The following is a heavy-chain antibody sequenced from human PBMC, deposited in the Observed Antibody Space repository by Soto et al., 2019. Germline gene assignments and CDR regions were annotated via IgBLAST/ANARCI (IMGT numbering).Heavy chain of an antibody. V-gene: IGHV3-72*01. D-gene: IGHD2-8*01. CDR1: GFPFGDFG. J-gene: IGHJ4*02. CDR2: IRKKGNSYTT. Sequence: GGSLRLSCAASGFPFGDFGMHWLRQAPGKGLEWVGRIRKKGNSYTTEYAATVKGRFTISRDDSKNSLDLQMNSRRAEDTAVYYCASRSATVLSLTYWGPGTQVTVSS. CDR3: ASRSATVLSLTY.